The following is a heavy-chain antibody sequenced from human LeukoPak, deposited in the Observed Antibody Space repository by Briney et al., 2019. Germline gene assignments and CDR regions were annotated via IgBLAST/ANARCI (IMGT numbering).Heavy chain of an antibody. V-gene: IGHV1-69*04. CDR2: IIPILGIA. D-gene: IGHD5-12*01. CDR3: ARDSGNDSLFDP. CDR1: GGTFSSYA. J-gene: IGHJ5*02. Sequence: ASVKVSCKASGGTFSSYAISWVRQAPGQGLEWMGRIIPILGIANYAQKFQGRVTITADKSTSTAYMELSSLRSEDTAAYYCARDSGNDSLFDPWGQGTLVTVSS.